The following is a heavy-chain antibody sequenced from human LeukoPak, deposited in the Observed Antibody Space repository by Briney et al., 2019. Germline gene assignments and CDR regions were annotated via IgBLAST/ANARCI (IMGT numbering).Heavy chain of an antibody. CDR1: GYTFTGYY. Sequence: PGASVKVPCKASGYTFTGYYMHWVRQAPGQGLEWMGWINPNSGGTNYAQKFQGRVTMTRDTSISTAYMELSRLRSDDTAVYYCARDEYDILTGYLTPDYYYYMDVWGKGTTVTISS. D-gene: IGHD3-9*01. V-gene: IGHV1-2*02. J-gene: IGHJ6*03. CDR2: INPNSGGT. CDR3: ARDEYDILTGYLTPDYYYYMDV.